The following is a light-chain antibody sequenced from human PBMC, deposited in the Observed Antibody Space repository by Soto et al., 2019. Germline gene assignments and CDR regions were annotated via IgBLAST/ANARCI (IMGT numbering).Light chain of an antibody. J-gene: IGKJ1*01. CDR2: GAS. CDR1: QSVTSSY. CDR3: QQYGGLPT. V-gene: IGKV3-20*01. Sequence: IVLPQSPGTLSLSPGERVTLSCRASQSVTSSYIAWYQQKSGQAPRLLLYGASSRATGIPDRFRGSGSGTDFTLTISRLEPEDFAVYYCQQYGGLPTFGQGTKVDIK.